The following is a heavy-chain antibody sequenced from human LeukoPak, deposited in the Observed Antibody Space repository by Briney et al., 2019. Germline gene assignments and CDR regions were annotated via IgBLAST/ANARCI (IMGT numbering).Heavy chain of an antibody. J-gene: IGHJ4*02. Sequence: ASVKVFCKASGYTFTSYGISWVRQAPGQGLEWMGWISAYNGNTNYAQKLQGRVTMTTDTSTSKAYMELRSLRSDATAVYYCARLPLIRYCSGGSCPNDYWGQGTLVTVSS. CDR2: ISAYNGNT. V-gene: IGHV1-18*01. CDR3: ARLPLIRYCSGGSCPNDY. CDR1: GYTFTSYG. D-gene: IGHD2-15*01.